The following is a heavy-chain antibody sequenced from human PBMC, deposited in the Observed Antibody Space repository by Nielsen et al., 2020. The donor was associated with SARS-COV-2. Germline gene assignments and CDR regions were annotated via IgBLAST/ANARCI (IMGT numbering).Heavy chain of an antibody. Sequence: GESLKISCAASGFTFSSYAMHWVRQAPGKGLEWVAVISYDGSNKYYADSVKGRFTISRDNSKNTLYLQMNSLRAEDTAVYYCARDRGTVTTPFDYWGQGTLVTVSS. CDR3: ARDRGTVTTPFDY. CDR1: GFTFSSYA. CDR2: ISYDGSNK. J-gene: IGHJ4*02. V-gene: IGHV3-30*04. D-gene: IGHD4-17*01.